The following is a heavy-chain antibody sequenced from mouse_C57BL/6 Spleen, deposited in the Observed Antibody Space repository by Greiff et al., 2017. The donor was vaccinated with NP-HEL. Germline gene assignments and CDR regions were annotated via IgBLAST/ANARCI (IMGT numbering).Heavy chain of an antibody. CDR3: AREGTTVPYFDY. CDR2: ISYDGSN. J-gene: IGHJ2*01. V-gene: IGHV3-6*01. CDR1: GYSITSGYY. Sequence: EVKLVESGPGLVKPSQSLSLTCSVTGYSITSGYYWNWIRQFPGNKLEWMGYISYDGSNNYNPSLKNRISITRDTSKNQFFLKLNSVTTEDTATYYCAREGTTVPYFDYWGQGTTLTVSS. D-gene: IGHD1-1*01.